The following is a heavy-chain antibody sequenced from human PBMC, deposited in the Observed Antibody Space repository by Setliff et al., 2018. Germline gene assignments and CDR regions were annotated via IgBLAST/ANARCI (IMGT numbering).Heavy chain of an antibody. CDR3: ARGGVAAAGRKGVFEH. CDR1: GYTFTSYY. D-gene: IGHD6-13*01. Sequence: GASVKVSCKASGYTFTSYYMYWVRQAPGQGLEWMGTINTGGGSASLVDQFQGRVTMTRDTSTSTIYLELNSLTSDDTAVYYCARGGVAAAGRKGVFEHWGQGTLVTV. CDR2: INTGGGSA. J-gene: IGHJ4*02. V-gene: IGHV1-46*01.